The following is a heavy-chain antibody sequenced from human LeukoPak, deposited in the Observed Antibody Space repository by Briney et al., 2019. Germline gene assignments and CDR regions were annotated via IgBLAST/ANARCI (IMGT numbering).Heavy chain of an antibody. CDR2: ISAYNGNT. CDR3: ARSAASSYYYYGMDV. J-gene: IGHJ6*02. Sequence: ASVKVSCKASDYTFTSYGISWVRQAPGQGLEWMGGISAYNGNTNYAQKLQGGVTMTTDTSTSTAYMELRSLRSDDTAVYYCARSAASSYYYYGMDVWGQGTTVTVSS. CDR1: DYTFTSYG. V-gene: IGHV1-18*01. D-gene: IGHD2-2*01.